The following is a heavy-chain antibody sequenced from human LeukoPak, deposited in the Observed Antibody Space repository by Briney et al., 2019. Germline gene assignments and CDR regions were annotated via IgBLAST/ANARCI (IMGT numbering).Heavy chain of an antibody. J-gene: IGHJ4*02. D-gene: IGHD4-23*01. CDR2: IKLDGSEK. CDR3: ARGRPHGNDY. V-gene: IGHV3-7*01. CDR1: GFTFGKYW. Sequence: GGSLRLSCVASGFTFGKYWMSWVRQAPGKGLEWVANIKLDGSEKNYVDSVKGRFTISRDNTKNSLYLQMNSLRVEDTAVYYCARGRPHGNDYWGQGTLVTVSS.